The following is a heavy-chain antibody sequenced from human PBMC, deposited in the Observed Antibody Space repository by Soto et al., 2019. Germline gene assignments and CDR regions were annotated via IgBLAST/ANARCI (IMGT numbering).Heavy chain of an antibody. CDR1: GCSISSGGYS. J-gene: IGHJ4*02. CDR3: ASSSNYVWFDY. V-gene: IGHV4-30-2*01. Sequence: PXETLSLTCAVAGCSISSGGYSWSWIRQPPGKGLEWIGYIYHSGSTYYNPSLKSRVTISVDRSKNQFSLKLSSVTAADTAVYYCASSSNYVWFDYWGQGTLVTVSS. D-gene: IGHD4-4*01. CDR2: IYHSGST.